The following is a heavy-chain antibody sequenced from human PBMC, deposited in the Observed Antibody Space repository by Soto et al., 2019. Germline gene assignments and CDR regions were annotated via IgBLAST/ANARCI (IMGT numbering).Heavy chain of an antibody. J-gene: IGHJ4*02. Sequence: SETPSLTCPVSGYSISIGNYWGWIRQPPGKRLEWIGSIYQSGSTYYNPSLRSRATISVDTSKNQFSLKLSSVTAADTAVYYCARVLGAPLYYFDYWGQGILVTVSS. CDR2: IYQSGST. CDR1: GYSISIGNY. CDR3: ARVLGAPLYYFDY. V-gene: IGHV4-38-2*02. D-gene: IGHD1-26*01.